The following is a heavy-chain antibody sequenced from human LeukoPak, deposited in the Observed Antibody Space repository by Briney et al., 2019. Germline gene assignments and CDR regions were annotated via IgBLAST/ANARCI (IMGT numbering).Heavy chain of an antibody. CDR3: ARDSALDSSGWYYFDY. Sequence: SETLSLTCTVSGGSISSYYWSWIRQPAVKGLEWIGRIYTSGSTNYNPSLKSRVTMSVDTSKNQFSLKLSSVTAADTAVYYCARDSALDSSGWYYFDYWGQGTLVTVSS. J-gene: IGHJ4*02. CDR1: GGSISSYY. V-gene: IGHV4-4*07. D-gene: IGHD6-19*01. CDR2: IYTSGST.